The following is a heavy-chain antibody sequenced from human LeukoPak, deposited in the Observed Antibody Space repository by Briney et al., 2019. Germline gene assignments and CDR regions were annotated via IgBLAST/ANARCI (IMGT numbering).Heavy chain of an antibody. D-gene: IGHD6-13*01. V-gene: IGHV4-59*01. CDR1: GGSISSYY. CDR2: IYYSGST. J-gene: IGHJ4*02. Sequence: PSETLSLTCTVSGGSISSYYWSWIRQPPGKGLEWIGYIYYSGSTNYNPSLKSRVTISVDTSKNQFSLKLSSVTAADTVVYYCARDSYSSSWYGPFDYWGQGTLVTVSS. CDR3: ARDSYSSSWYGPFDY.